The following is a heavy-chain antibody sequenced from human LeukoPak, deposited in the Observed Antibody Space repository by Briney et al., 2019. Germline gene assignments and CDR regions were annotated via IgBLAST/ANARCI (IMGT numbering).Heavy chain of an antibody. CDR3: ARDLWAVAGIIVDI. Sequence: ASVKVSCKASGYTFTVYYMHWVRQAPGQGLEWMGWINPNSGGTNYAQKFQGRVTMTRDTSISTAYMELSRLRSDDTAVYYCARDLWAVAGIIVDIWGQGTMVTVSS. CDR1: GYTFTVYY. D-gene: IGHD6-19*01. CDR2: INPNSGGT. J-gene: IGHJ3*02. V-gene: IGHV1-2*02.